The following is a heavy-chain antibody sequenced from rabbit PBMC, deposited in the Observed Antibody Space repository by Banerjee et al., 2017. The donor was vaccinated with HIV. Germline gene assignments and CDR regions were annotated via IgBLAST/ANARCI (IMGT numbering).Heavy chain of an antibody. CDR3: MRYGTGWGDNL. D-gene: IGHD4-1*01. Sequence: QEQLVESGGDLVKPEGSLTLTCTASGFSFSNKYVMCWVRQAPGKGLEWIACINTSSGNIVYATWAKGRFTISKTSWTTVTLQMTSLTAADTATYFCMRYGTGWGDNLWGPGTLVTVS. CDR2: INTSSGNI. V-gene: IGHV1S45*01. J-gene: IGHJ4*01. CDR1: GFSFSNKYV.